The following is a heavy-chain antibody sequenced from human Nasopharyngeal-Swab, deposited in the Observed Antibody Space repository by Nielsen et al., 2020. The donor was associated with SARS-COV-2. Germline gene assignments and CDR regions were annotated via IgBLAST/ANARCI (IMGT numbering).Heavy chain of an antibody. CDR2: IIPIFGTA. CDR3: VYDGKRNY. D-gene: IGHD4-23*01. J-gene: IGHJ4*02. Sequence: WVRQAPGQGLEWMGGIIPIFGTANYAQKFQGRVTITADESTSTAYMELSSLRSEDTAVYYCVYDGKRNYWGQGTLVTVSS. V-gene: IGHV1-69*01.